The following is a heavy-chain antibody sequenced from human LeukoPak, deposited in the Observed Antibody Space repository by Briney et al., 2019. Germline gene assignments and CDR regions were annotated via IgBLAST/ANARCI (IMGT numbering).Heavy chain of an antibody. V-gene: IGHV4-38-2*02. Sequence: SETLSLTCTVSGYSISSGYYWGWIRQPPGKGLEWIGSIYHSESTYYNPSLKSRVTISVDTSKNQFSLKLSSVTAADTAVYYCARHLPEYGAKVVTAIPDYYYYYGMDVWGQGTTVTVSS. J-gene: IGHJ6*02. CDR1: GYSISSGYY. CDR2: IYHSEST. D-gene: IGHD2-21*02. CDR3: ARHLPEYGAKVVTAIPDYYYYYGMDV.